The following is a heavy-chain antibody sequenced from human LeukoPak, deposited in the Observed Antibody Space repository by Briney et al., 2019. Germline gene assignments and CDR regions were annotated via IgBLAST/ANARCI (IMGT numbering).Heavy chain of an antibody. CDR1: GGSVSSGSYY. J-gene: IGHJ4*02. CDR2: IYYSGST. V-gene: IGHV4-61*01. Sequence: PSETLSLTCTVSGGSVSSGSYYWSWIRQPPGKGLEWIGYIYYSGSTNYNPSLKSRVTISVDTSKNQFSLKLSSVTAADTAVYYCARSSVGATNFDCWGQGTLVTVSS. D-gene: IGHD1-26*01. CDR3: ARSSVGATNFDC.